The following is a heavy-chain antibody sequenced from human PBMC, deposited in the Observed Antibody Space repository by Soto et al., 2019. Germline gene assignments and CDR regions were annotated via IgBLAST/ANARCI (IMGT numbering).Heavy chain of an antibody. CDR2: INHRGSA. D-gene: IGHD5-12*01. V-gene: IGHV4-34*01. CDR3: ARTDIVTTNCFDP. Sequence: SETLSLTCAVYGESFIGYYWTWIRQPPGKGLEWIGEINHRGSANYNPSLKSRVTISVDTSNNQFSLKLSSVTAADTSVYYCARTDIVTTNCFDPWGQGTLVTVSS. J-gene: IGHJ5*02. CDR1: GESFIGYY.